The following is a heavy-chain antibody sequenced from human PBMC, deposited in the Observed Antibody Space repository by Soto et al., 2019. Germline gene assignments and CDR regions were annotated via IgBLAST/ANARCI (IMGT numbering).Heavy chain of an antibody. J-gene: IGHJ6*03. CDR1: GGSISDNY. Sequence: SETLSLTCTVSGGSISDNYWSWIRQPPGKGLEWIGYGYYSGRTNYNPSLKSRVTISVATSKKQVSLELPSVTAADTAVYYCARGDSNYYYYYYMDVWGKGTTVTVSS. V-gene: IGHV4-59*01. CDR3: ARGDSNYYYYYYMDV. CDR2: GYYSGRT. D-gene: IGHD4-4*01.